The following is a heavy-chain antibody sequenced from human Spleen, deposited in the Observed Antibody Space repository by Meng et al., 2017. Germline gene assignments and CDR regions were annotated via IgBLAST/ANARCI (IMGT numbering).Heavy chain of an antibody. J-gene: IGHJ4*02. CDR2: INTDASST. CDR1: GFTFSSYA. Sequence: GGSLRLSCAASGFTFSSYAMHWVRLAPGEGLVWVSRINTDASSTTYADSVKGRFTISRDNSKNMLYLQMNSLRAEDTAVYYCASFGAADNFDYWGQGTLVTVSS. D-gene: IGHD3-16*01. V-gene: IGHV3-74*03. CDR3: ASFGAADNFDY.